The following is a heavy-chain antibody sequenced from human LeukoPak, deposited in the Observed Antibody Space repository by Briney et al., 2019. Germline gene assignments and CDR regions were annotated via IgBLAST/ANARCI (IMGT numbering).Heavy chain of an antibody. CDR3: ARARYYDFWSGHRYYFDY. CDR1: GGSISSYY. CDR2: IYYSGST. V-gene: IGHV4-59*08. Sequence: NPSETLSLTCTVSGGSISSYYWSWIRHPPGKGLEWIGYIYYSGSTNYNPSLKSRVTISVDTSKNQFSLTLRSVTAADTAVYYCARARYYDFWSGHRYYFDYWGQGTLVTVSS. J-gene: IGHJ4*02. D-gene: IGHD3-3*01.